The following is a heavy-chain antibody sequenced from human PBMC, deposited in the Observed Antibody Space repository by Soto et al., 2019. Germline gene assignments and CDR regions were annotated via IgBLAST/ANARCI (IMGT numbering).Heavy chain of an antibody. CDR1: GFTFSSYW. CDR3: ARGTPYCSGGSCYSDYSYYYMDV. J-gene: IGHJ6*03. Sequence: EVQLVESGGGLVQPGGSLRLSCAASGFTFSSYWMSWVRQAPGKGLEWVANIKQDGSEKYYVDSVKGRFTISRDNAKNSLYLQMNSLRAEDTDVYYCARGTPYCSGGSCYSDYSYYYMDVWGKGTTVTVSS. CDR2: IKQDGSEK. V-gene: IGHV3-7*01. D-gene: IGHD2-15*01.